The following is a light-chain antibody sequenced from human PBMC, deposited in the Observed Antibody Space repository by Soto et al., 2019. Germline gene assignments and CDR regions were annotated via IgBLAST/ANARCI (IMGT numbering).Light chain of an antibody. CDR3: QQYYISWS. CDR2: DVS. CDR1: QYVSTF. V-gene: IGKV1-5*01. Sequence: DVHITQSPSTRSACVGDRVTITCRASQYVSTFLGWYQQKPGKVPKLLIFDVSILASGVPSRFSGSGSGTEFTLTIDSLQPEDFATYSCQQYYISWSFGQGPNVDIK. J-gene: IGKJ1*01.